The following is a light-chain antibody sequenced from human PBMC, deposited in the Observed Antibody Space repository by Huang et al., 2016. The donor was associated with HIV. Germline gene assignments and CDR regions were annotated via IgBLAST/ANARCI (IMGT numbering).Light chain of an antibody. J-gene: IGKJ1*01. CDR1: QSVSSGY. V-gene: IGKV3-20*01. CDR3: QQYDSSPGT. CDR2: GVS. Sequence: EIVLTQSPGTLSLSPGERATLSCRASQSVSSGYLAWYQKRPGQAHRLLIFGVSTRATGIPDRFSGSGSGTDFTLTISRREPEDFAVYYCQQYDSSPGTFGQGTKVEIK.